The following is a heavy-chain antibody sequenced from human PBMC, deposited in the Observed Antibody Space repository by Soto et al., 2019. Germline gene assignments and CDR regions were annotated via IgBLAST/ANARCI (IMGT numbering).Heavy chain of an antibody. CDR1: GFAFSNAW. Sequence: GGSLRLSCAASGFAFSNAWMNWFRQAPGKGLEWVGRIKSKTDGGTTDYAAPVKGRFTISRDDSKNTLYLQMNSLKTEDTAVYYCTTNGRETKMYYYYYGMDVWGQGTTVTVSS. J-gene: IGHJ6*02. CDR3: TTNGRETKMYYYYYGMDV. V-gene: IGHV3-15*07. CDR2: IKSKTDGGTT. D-gene: IGHD2-8*01.